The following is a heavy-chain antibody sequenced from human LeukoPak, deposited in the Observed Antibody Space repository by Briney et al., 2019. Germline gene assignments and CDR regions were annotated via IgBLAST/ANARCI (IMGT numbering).Heavy chain of an antibody. CDR3: ARAYSSGWYGVEFFDY. Sequence: PSETLSLTCTVSGGSISSSSYYWGWIRQPPGKGLEWNGSIYYSGSTYYNPSLKSRVTISVDTSKNQLSLKLSSVTAADTAVYYCARAYSSGWYGVEFFDYWGQGTLVTVSS. CDR2: IYYSGST. CDR1: GGSISSSSYY. D-gene: IGHD6-19*01. J-gene: IGHJ4*02. V-gene: IGHV4-39*01.